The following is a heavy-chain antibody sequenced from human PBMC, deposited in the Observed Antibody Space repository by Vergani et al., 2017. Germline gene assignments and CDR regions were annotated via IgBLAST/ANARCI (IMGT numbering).Heavy chain of an antibody. CDR1: GFTFRDFY. CDR3: ARGNWNDGVNSYYYMDV. D-gene: IGHD1-1*01. J-gene: IGHJ6*03. CDR2: ISDSGTSI. V-gene: IGHV3-11*01. Sequence: QVQLVESGGTLVKPGGSLRLSCAASGFTFRDFYMTWIRQVPGKGLEWVSHISDSGTSINYADSVKGRFTVSRDNAKESLYLQMTSLRVEDTAVYYCARGNWNDGVNSYYYMDVWGKGTTVTVSS.